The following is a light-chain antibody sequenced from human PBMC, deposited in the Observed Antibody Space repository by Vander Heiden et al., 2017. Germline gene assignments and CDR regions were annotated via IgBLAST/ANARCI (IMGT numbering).Light chain of an antibody. CDR2: GAS. CDR1: QNVSNN. Sequence: EIVLTQSPTTLSVSPGERATLSCRASQNVSNNLAWYQQKPGQGPRLLIYGASTRATDIPVRFSGSGSGTEFTLTISGLQSGDIAHYYCQQYETWPPWTFGQGTKVELK. V-gene: IGKV3-15*01. J-gene: IGKJ1*01. CDR3: QQYETWPPWT.